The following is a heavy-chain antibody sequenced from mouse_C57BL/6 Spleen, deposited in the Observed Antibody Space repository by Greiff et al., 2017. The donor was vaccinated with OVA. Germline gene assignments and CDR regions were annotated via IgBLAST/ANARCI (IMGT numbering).Heavy chain of an antibody. CDR2: ISSGSSTI. Sequence: DVMLVESGGGLVKPGGSLKLSCAASGFTFSDYGMHWVRQAPEKGLEWVAYISSGSSTIYYADTVKGRFTISRDNAKNTLFLQMTSLRSEDTAMYYCARPFDGYYGYWGQGTTLTVSS. V-gene: IGHV5-17*01. CDR3: ARPFDGYYGY. CDR1: GFTFSDYG. D-gene: IGHD2-3*01. J-gene: IGHJ2*01.